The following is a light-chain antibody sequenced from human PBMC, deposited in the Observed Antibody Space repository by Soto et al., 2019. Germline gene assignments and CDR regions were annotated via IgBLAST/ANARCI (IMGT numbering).Light chain of an antibody. V-gene: IGKV3-20*01. J-gene: IGKJ1*01. CDR2: GAS. CDR1: QSVSSY. CDR3: QQYCRPSTT. Sequence: EIVLTQSPGTLSLSTGERATLSCRASQSVSSYLAWYQQKPGQAPRLLIYGASSRATGIPDRFSGSGSGTDFTLTISRLEPEDFAVHYCQQYCRPSTTFGQGTKVEIK.